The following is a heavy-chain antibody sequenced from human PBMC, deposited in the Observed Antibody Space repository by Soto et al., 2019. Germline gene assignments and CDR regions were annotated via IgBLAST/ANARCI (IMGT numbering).Heavy chain of an antibody. CDR3: ARRSFLEGGVFET. CDR2: IWFDGSQK. V-gene: IGHV3-33*01. J-gene: IGHJ5*02. D-gene: IGHD1-1*01. Sequence: QVQLVESGGGVVQPGRSLRLSCTPSGFAFSRHAMHWVRQAPGKGLEWVAVIWFDGSQKHYADSVKDRFTISRDNSKEKLFLQMNNMRAEDTAVYFCARRSFLEGGVFETWGQGTLVTVS. CDR1: GFAFSRHA.